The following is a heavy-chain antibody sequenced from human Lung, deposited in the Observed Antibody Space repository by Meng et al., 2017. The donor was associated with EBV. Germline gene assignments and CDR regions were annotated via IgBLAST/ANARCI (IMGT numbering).Heavy chain of an antibody. D-gene: IGHD6-6*01. V-gene: IGHV4-30-4*08. CDR2: IYDSGST. Sequence: QVQLPKSGPGLVKPSQTLSLTCTVSGGSIRFGDYYWSWIRQPPGKGLEWIGYIYDSGSTSYNPSLMSRVTISVDTSRNQFSLKLTSVTAADTAVYYCAREYSSSSGLPGPWGQGTLVTVSS. J-gene: IGHJ5*02. CDR3: AREYSSSSGLPGP. CDR1: GGSIRFGDYY.